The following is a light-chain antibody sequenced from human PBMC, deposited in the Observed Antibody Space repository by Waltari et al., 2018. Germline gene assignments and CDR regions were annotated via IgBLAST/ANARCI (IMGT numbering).Light chain of an antibody. CDR3: QQYGSSPLT. Sequence: EIVLTQYPGTLSLSPGARATLSCRASQSVSRSYLAWYQQKPGQAPRLLIYGASSRATGIPDRFSGSGSGTDFTLTISRLEPEDFAVYYCQQYGSSPLTFGGGTKVEIK. CDR2: GAS. CDR1: QSVSRSY. V-gene: IGKV3-20*01. J-gene: IGKJ4*01.